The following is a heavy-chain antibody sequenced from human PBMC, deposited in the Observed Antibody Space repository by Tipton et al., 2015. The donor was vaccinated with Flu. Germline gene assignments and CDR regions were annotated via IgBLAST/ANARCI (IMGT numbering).Heavy chain of an antibody. V-gene: IGHV3-30*04. Sequence: SLRLSCAISGFTFSTYAMHWVRQAPGKGLEWVSFISYNGKNIYYADSVKGRFTISRDDSKNTLALQMNSLSTEDTAIYYCAREPAPIGSPKSDAFDVWGQGTKVTVSS. J-gene: IGHJ3*01. CDR1: GFTFSTYA. D-gene: IGHD3-10*01. CDR2: ISYNGKNI. CDR3: AREPAPIGSPKSDAFDV.